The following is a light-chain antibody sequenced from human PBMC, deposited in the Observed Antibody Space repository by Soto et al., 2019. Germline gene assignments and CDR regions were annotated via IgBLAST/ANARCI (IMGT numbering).Light chain of an antibody. CDR3: QQYGSPPT. Sequence: EIVLTQSPGTLSLSPGERATLSCRASQSVSSSYLAWYQQKPGQAPRLLIYGASSRATGIPDRFSGSGSGTDFTLTISRMAPEDFAVYDCQQYGSPPTFGQGTKVDIK. CDR1: QSVSSSY. V-gene: IGKV3-20*01. CDR2: GAS. J-gene: IGKJ1*01.